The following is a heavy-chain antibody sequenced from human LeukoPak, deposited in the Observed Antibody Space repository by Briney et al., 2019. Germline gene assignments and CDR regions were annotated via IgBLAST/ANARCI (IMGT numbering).Heavy chain of an antibody. J-gene: IGHJ3*02. V-gene: IGHV4-59*01. Sequence: ETLSLTCTVSGGSISSYYWSWIRQPPGKGLEWIGYIYYSGSTNYNPSLKSRVTISVDTSKNQFSLKLSSVTAADTAVYYCARGRDDFWSGNAFDIWGQGTMVTVSS. CDR2: IYYSGST. CDR3: ARGRDDFWSGNAFDI. CDR1: GGSISSYY. D-gene: IGHD3-3*01.